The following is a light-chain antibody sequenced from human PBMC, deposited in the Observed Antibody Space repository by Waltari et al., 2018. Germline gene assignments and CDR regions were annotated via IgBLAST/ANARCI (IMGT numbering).Light chain of an antibody. CDR2: ENN. V-gene: IGLV1-51*02. CDR3: GTWDSSLSAAV. J-gene: IGLJ7*01. CDR1: SSNIGNNY. Sequence: QSVFTQPPSVSAAPGQTFTISCSGSSSNIGNNYVSWYQQLPGTAPKLLIYENNKRPPGSPARFSGSKSGTSATLGITGLQTGDEADYYCGTWDSSLSAAVFGGGTQLTVL.